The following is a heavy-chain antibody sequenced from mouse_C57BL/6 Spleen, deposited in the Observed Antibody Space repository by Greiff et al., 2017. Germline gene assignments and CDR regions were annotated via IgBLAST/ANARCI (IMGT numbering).Heavy chain of an antibody. Sequence: VQLQQSGAELVRPGSSVKLSCKASGYTFTSYWMDWVKQRPGQGLEWIGNIYPSDSETHYNQKFKDKATLTVDKSSSTAYMQLSSLTSEDSAVYYCARADGYDVGFAYWGQGTLVTVSA. CDR1: GYTFTSYW. CDR3: ARADGYDVGFAY. CDR2: IYPSDSET. J-gene: IGHJ3*01. V-gene: IGHV1-61*01. D-gene: IGHD2-2*01.